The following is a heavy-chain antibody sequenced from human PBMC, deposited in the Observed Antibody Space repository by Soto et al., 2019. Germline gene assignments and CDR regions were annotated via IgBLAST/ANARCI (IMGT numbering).Heavy chain of an antibody. D-gene: IGHD1-7*01. CDR2: IYPGDSDT. J-gene: IGHJ6*02. CDR1: GYSFNSYW. CDR3: GTGTSATYYYYGMDV. Sequence: GEALKISLKGSGYSFNSYWIGWVRQMPGKGQEWVGIIYPGDSDTSYSPSFKGHVIISADKSNSTAYLQWSSVKASDTAIYYCGTGTSATYYYYGMDVWGQGTMVTVSS. V-gene: IGHV5-51*01.